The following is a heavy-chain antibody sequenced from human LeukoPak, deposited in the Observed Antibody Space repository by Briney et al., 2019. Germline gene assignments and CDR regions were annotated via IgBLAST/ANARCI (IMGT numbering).Heavy chain of an antibody. J-gene: IGHJ4*02. CDR3: ATLAYSSSWYGDY. V-gene: IGHV4-39*01. Sequence: SETLSLTCTVSGGSISSSSYYWGWIRQPPGKGLEWIGSIYYSGSTYYNPSLKSRVTISVDTSKNQFSLKLSSVTAADTAVYYCATLAYSSSWYGDYWGQGTLVTVSS. CDR1: GGSISSSSYY. D-gene: IGHD6-13*01. CDR2: IYYSGST.